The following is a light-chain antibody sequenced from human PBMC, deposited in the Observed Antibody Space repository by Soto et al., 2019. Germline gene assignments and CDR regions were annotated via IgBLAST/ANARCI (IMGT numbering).Light chain of an antibody. CDR2: SNT. Sequence: QSVLTQPPSASGTPGQRVTISCSGSSSNIGSNTVNWYQQFPGTAPKLLICSNTQRPSGVPDRFSGSKSGTSASLAISGLQSEDEADYYCAAWDDSLNGPVFGGGTQLTVL. V-gene: IGLV1-44*01. CDR3: AAWDDSLNGPV. J-gene: IGLJ7*01. CDR1: SSNIGSNT.